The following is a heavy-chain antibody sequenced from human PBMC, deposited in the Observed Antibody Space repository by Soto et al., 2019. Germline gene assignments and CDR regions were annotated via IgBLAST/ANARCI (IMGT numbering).Heavy chain of an antibody. J-gene: IGHJ6*02. CDR3: ARVVAGGLLRETYYYYGMDV. V-gene: IGHV1-8*01. Sequence: QVQLVQSGAEVKKPGASVKVSCKASGYTFTSYDINWVRQATGQGLEWMGWMNPNSGNAGYAQKFQGRVTMTRNTSISTAYMELSSLRSEDTAVYYCARVVAGGLLRETYYYYGMDVWGQGTTVTVSS. CDR2: MNPNSGNA. D-gene: IGHD1-26*01. CDR1: GYTFTSYD.